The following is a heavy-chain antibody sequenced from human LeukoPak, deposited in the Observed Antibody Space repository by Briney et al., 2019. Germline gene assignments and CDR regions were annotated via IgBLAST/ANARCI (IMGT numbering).Heavy chain of an antibody. V-gene: IGHV3-21*01. J-gene: IGHJ4*02. D-gene: IGHD5-18*01. CDR3: ARDLSGVTGYTYGRGIDY. CDR2: ISSNSGFK. Sequence: GGSLRLSCAASGFTFSRYTMNWVRQAPGKGLEWVSSISSNSGFKKYADSLKGRFTISRDNAKTSLYLQMNSLRAEDTAVYYCARDLSGVTGYTYGRGIDYWGQGTLVTVSS. CDR1: GFTFSRYT.